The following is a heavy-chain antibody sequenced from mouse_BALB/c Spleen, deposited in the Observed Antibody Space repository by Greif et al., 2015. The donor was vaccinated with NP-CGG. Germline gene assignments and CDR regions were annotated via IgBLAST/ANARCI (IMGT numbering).Heavy chain of an antibody. D-gene: IGHD2-1*01. CDR1: GFTFSSYA. Sequence: EVQGVESGGGLVKPGGSLKLSCAASGFTFSSYAMSWVRQSPEKRLEWVAEISSGGSYTYYPDTVTGRFTISRDNAKNTLYLEMSSLRSEDTDMYYCARDGNLAWFAYWGQGTLVTVSA. CDR2: ISSGGSYT. CDR3: ARDGNLAWFAY. J-gene: IGHJ3*01. V-gene: IGHV5-9-4*01.